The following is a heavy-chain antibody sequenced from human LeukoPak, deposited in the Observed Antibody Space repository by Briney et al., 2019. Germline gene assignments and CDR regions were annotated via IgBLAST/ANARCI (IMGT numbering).Heavy chain of an antibody. CDR3: ATEIPGGQWLGD. V-gene: IGHV1-2*02. CDR2: IDPNSGGT. CDR1: GYTFTGYL. Sequence: ASVKVSCKISGYTFTGYLAHWVRQAPGQGLEWMGCIDPNSGGTFYAQTFQGRITMTWDTSINTAYIEVTRLTSDDTAVYYCATEIPGGQWLGDSGQGTLVTVSS. J-gene: IGHJ4*02. D-gene: IGHD6-19*01.